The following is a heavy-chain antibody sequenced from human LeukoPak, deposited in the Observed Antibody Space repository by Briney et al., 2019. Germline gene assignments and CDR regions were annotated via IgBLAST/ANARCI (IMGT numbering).Heavy chain of an antibody. Sequence: GGSLRLSCAASGFTFNYYAMSWVRQAPGKGLEWVSGISDNEGSTYYTDSVKGRFTIARDNTKNTVYLQMNNLRPDDTAVYFCARHDSFIPYWGQGTLVTVSS. CDR1: GFTFNYYA. D-gene: IGHD5-18*01. V-gene: IGHV3-23*01. CDR3: ARHDSFIPY. CDR2: ISDNEGST. J-gene: IGHJ4*02.